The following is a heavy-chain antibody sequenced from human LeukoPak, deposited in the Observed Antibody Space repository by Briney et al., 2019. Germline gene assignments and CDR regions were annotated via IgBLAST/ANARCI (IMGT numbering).Heavy chain of an antibody. CDR1: GFTFSSYA. CDR3: AKEEQWPYYFDY. Sequence: TGGSLRLSCAASGFTFSSYAMSWVRQAPGKGLEWVSGISGSGGSTYYADSVKGRFTISRDNSKNTLYLQMNSLRAEDTAVYYCAKEEQWPYYFDYWGQGTPVTVSS. V-gene: IGHV3-23*01. D-gene: IGHD6-19*01. J-gene: IGHJ4*02. CDR2: ISGSGGST.